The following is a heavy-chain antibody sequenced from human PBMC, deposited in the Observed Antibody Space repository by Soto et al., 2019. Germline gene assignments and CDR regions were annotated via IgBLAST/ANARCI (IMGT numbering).Heavy chain of an antibody. V-gene: IGHV3-30*18. CDR1: EFNLFSYG. CDR3: ANYMGDNYYYGMDV. Sequence: PWGSLRLSCVASEFNLFSYGMHFVRHSPGKGLEWVAVISYDGSNKYYADSVKGRFTISRDKSRNTLYLQMNSLRAEDTAVYYCANYMGDNYYYGMDVWGQGTTVTVSS. CDR2: ISYDGSNK. J-gene: IGHJ6*02. D-gene: IGHD3-16*01.